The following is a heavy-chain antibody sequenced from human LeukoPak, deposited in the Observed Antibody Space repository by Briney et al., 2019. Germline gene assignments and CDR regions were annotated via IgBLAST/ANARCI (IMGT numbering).Heavy chain of an antibody. CDR3: ATYHYDFWYFDY. Sequence: ASVKVSCKVSGYTLTELSMHWVRQAPGKGLEWMGGFDPEDGETICAQKFQGRVTMTEDTSTDTAYMELSSLRSEDTAVYYCATYHYDFWYFDYWGQGTLVTVSS. V-gene: IGHV1-24*01. D-gene: IGHD3-3*01. CDR1: GYTLTELS. CDR2: FDPEDGET. J-gene: IGHJ4*02.